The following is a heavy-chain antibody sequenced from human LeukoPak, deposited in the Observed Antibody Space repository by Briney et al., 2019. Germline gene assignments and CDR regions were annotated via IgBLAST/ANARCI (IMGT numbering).Heavy chain of an antibody. CDR1: GFTFSGYA. J-gene: IGHJ4*02. Sequence: GGSLRLSCAASGFTFSGYAMSWVRQAPGKGLEWVSAISGSGGSTYYADSVKGRFTISRDNSKNTLYLQMNSLRAEDTAVYYCARDYDILTGPDYWGQGTLVTVSS. CDR2: ISGSGGST. CDR3: ARDYDILTGPDY. V-gene: IGHV3-23*01. D-gene: IGHD3-9*01.